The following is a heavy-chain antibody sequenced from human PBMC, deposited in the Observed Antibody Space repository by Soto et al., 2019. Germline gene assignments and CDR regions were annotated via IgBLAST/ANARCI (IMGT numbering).Heavy chain of an antibody. Sequence: QVQLVQSGAEVKKPGSSVKVSCKASGGTFSSYAISWVRQAPGQGLEWMGGIIPIFGTANYAQKFQGRVTITADESTSTAYMQLSSLRCEDTAMYYSARVDTVVVVNTTVRAFYHYGTDVWGQGTTVTVS. CDR3: ARVDTVVVVNTTVRAFYHYGTDV. CDR1: GGTFSSYA. J-gene: IGHJ6*02. CDR2: IIPIFGTA. V-gene: IGHV1-69*12. D-gene: IGHD2-15*01.